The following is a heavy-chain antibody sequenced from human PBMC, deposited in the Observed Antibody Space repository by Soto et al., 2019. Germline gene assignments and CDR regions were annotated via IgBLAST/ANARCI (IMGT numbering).Heavy chain of an antibody. CDR2: IHYSGSI. J-gene: IGHJ6*02. Sequence: QVQLQESGPGLVRPSQTLSLTCTVSGGSISSDHYHWTWIRQPPGKGLEWIGYIHYSGSIYYNPSLQSRVTMSVDTSKNLFSLKLSSVTAADTAVYFCAIEDDGGDSDYYGLDVWGQGTTVTVSS. CDR3: AIEDDGGDSDYYGLDV. V-gene: IGHV4-30-4*01. D-gene: IGHD2-21*02. CDR1: GGSISSDHYH.